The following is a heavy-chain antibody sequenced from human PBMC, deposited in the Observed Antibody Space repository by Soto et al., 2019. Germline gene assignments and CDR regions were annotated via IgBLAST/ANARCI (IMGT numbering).Heavy chain of an antibody. CDR3: ARDQGITTFGVYSMYYYGMDV. Sequence: ASVKVSCKSSGYTFTTSGISWVRQALGQGLEWIGWISTDNGNTNYAQHLQGRVSMTTDTSTSTAYMYLRSLRSDDTAVYYCARDQGITTFGVYSMYYYGMDVWGQGTTVTVSS. J-gene: IGHJ6*02. V-gene: IGHV1-18*01. CDR1: GYTFTTSG. CDR2: ISTDNGNT. D-gene: IGHD3-3*01.